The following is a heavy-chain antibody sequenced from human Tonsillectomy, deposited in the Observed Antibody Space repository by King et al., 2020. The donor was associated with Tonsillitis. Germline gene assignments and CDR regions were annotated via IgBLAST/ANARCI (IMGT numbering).Heavy chain of an antibody. CDR2: ISSSSSYI. CDR3: AREGGRGYSFGAFDI. CDR1: GFTFSSYS. V-gene: IGHV3-21*01. J-gene: IGHJ3*02. D-gene: IGHD5-18*01. Sequence: VQLVESGGGLVKPGGSLRLFCAASGFTFSSYSMNWVRQAPGKGLEWVSSISSSSSYIYYADSVKGRFTISRDNAKNSLYLQMNSLRAEDTAVYYCAREGGRGYSFGAFDIWGQGTMVTVSS.